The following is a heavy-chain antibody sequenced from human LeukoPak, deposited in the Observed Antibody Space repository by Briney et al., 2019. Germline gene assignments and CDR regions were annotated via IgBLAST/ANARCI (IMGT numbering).Heavy chain of an antibody. Sequence: SETLSLTCTVSGGSISSYYWSWIRQPPGKGLEWMGYIDYSGSTNYNPSLKSRVTISVDTSKNQFSLKLSSVTAADTAVYYCARVGVSAIYYYGMDVWGQGPTVTVS. D-gene: IGHD2-8*01. CDR3: ARVGVSAIYYYGMDV. V-gene: IGHV4-59*01. CDR1: GGSISSYY. J-gene: IGHJ6*02. CDR2: IDYSGST.